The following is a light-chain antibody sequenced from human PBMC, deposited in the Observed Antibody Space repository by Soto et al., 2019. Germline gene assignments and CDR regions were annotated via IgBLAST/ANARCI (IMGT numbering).Light chain of an antibody. CDR2: EVT. J-gene: IGLJ3*02. Sequence: QSALTQPPSASGSPGQSVTISCTGTSSDVGAYKYVSWYQQYPGKAPKLMIYEVTKRPSGVPDRSSGSKSGNTASLTVSGLQAEDEADDDCTSYVGNDIWVFGGGTQLTVL. CDR3: TSYVGNDIWV. V-gene: IGLV2-8*01. CDR1: SSDVGAYKY.